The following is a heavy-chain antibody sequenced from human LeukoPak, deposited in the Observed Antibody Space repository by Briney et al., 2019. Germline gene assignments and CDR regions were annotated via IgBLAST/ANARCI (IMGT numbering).Heavy chain of an antibody. V-gene: IGHV3-23*01. CDR2: ISGTGGTT. J-gene: IGHJ6*03. Sequence: PGGSLRLSCAASGFTFSSYGMSWVRQAPGEGLEWVSAISGTGGTTYYADSVKGRFTISRDNSKNTLYLQMNSLRAEDTAVYYCAKNGDRGAYCSGGSCYPYYYYYMDVWGKGTTVTISS. CDR3: AKNGDRGAYCSGGSCYPYYYYYMDV. CDR1: GFTFSSYG. D-gene: IGHD2-15*01.